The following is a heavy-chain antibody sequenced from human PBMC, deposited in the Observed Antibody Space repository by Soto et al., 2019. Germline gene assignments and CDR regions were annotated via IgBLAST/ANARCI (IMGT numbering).Heavy chain of an antibody. CDR2: MNPNSGNT. CDR1: GYTFTSYD. V-gene: IGHV1-8*01. J-gene: IGHJ4*02. D-gene: IGHD3-3*01. Sequence: ASVKVSCKASGYTFTSYDINWVRPATGQGLEWMGWMNPNSGNTGYAQKFQGRVTMTRNTSISTAYMELSSLRSEDTAVYYCARGPYDFWSGYPYYFDYWGQGTLVTVSS. CDR3: ARGPYDFWSGYPYYFDY.